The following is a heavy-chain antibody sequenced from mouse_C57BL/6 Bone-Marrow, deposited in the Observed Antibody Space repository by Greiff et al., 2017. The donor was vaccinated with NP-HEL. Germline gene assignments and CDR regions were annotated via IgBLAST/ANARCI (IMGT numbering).Heavy chain of an antibody. J-gene: IGHJ1*03. V-gene: IGHV1-69*01. CDR2: IDPSDSYT. D-gene: IGHD1-1*01. CDR1: GYTFTSYW. Sequence: VQLQQPGAELVMPGASVKLSCKASGYTFTSYWMHWVKQRPGQGLEWIGEIDPSDSYTNYNQKFKGKSTLTVDKSSSTAYMQLSSLTSEDSAVYYCAREGDYYGSSYGRFWYFDVWGTGTTVTVSS. CDR3: AREGDYYGSSYGRFWYFDV.